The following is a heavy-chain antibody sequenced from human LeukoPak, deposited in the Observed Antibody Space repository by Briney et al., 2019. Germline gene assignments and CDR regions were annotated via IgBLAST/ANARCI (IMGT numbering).Heavy chain of an antibody. V-gene: IGHV4-30-4*01. CDR1: GGSISSGDYY. D-gene: IGHD3-10*01. Sequence: SQTLSLTCTVSGGSISSGDYYWSWIRQPPGKGLEWIGYICYSGSTYYNPSLKSRVTISVDTSKNQFSLKLSSVTAADTAVYYCARDFGDYYYGMDVWGQGTTVTVSS. CDR2: ICYSGST. CDR3: ARDFGDYYYGMDV. J-gene: IGHJ6*02.